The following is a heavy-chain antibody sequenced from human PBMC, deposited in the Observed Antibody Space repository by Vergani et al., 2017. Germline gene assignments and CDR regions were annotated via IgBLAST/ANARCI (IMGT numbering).Heavy chain of an antibody. V-gene: IGHV1-18*01. CDR2: ISAYNGNT. D-gene: IGHD6-19*01. CDR1: GYTFTSYG. J-gene: IGHJ6*03. CDR3: ARATYSSGWYSEDYCYYMDV. Sequence: QVQLVQSGAEVKKPGASVKVSCKASGYTFTSYGISWVRQAPGQGLEWMGWISAYNGNTNYAQKLQGRVTMTTDTSTSTAYMELRSLRSDDTAVYYCARATYSSGWYSEDYCYYMDVWGKGTTVTVSS.